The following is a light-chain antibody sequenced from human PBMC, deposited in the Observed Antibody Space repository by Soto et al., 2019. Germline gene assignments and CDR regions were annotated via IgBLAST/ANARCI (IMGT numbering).Light chain of an antibody. J-gene: IGKJ1*01. CDR1: QSISNW. Sequence: DIQMTQSPSTLSASVGDRVTITCRASQSISNWLAWYQQKPGKAPKLLIYKASSLESGVPSRFFGSGSGTEFTLTISSLQPDDFATYYCQQYNGTFGQGTKVEIK. V-gene: IGKV1-5*03. CDR2: KAS. CDR3: QQYNGT.